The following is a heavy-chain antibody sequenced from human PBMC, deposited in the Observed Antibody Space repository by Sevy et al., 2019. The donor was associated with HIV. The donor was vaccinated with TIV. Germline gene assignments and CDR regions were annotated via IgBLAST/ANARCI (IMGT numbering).Heavy chain of an antibody. J-gene: IGHJ5*02. CDR2: IYHSGST. V-gene: IGHV4-30-2*01. CDR3: ARAPGCTGGSCYSAVIGWFDP. Sequence: SETLSLTCAVSGGSISSGGYSWSWIRQPPGKGLEWIGYIYHSGSTYYNPSLKSRVTISVDRSKNQFSLKLSSVTAADTAVYYCARAPGCTGGSCYSAVIGWFDPWGQGTLVTVSS. CDR1: GGSISSGGYS. D-gene: IGHD2-15*01.